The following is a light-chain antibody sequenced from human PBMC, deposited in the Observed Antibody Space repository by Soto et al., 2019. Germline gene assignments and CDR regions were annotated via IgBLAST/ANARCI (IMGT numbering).Light chain of an antibody. CDR3: QQYHSYPPT. Sequence: DIPMTQSPSSLSASVGDRVTVTCRASQDISNFLAWFQQKPGKAPKSLIYEASNLQSGVPPKFSGSASGTDLTLTISSLQSEDFATYYCQQYHSYPPTFGQGTKVEIK. J-gene: IGKJ1*01. V-gene: IGKV1-16*02. CDR1: QDISNF. CDR2: EAS.